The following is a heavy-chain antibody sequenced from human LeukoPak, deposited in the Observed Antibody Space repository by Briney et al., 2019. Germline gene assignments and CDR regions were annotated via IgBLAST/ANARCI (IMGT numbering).Heavy chain of an antibody. CDR2: IYYSGST. J-gene: IGHJ6*02. CDR1: GGSISSSSYY. Sequence: SETLSLTCTVSGGSISSSSYYWGWIRQPPGKGLEWIGYIYYSGSTNYNPSLKSRVTISVDTSKNQFSLKLSSVTAADTAVYYCARGGPPRYYYYGMDVWGQGTTVTVSS. CDR3: ARGGPPRYYYYGMDV. V-gene: IGHV4-61*05. D-gene: IGHD3-16*01.